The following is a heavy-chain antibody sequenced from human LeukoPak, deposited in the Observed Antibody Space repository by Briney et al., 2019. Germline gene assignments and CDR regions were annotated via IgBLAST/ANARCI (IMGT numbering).Heavy chain of an antibody. V-gene: IGHV4-4*09. J-gene: IGHJ5*02. CDR1: GGSISSYY. CDR2: IYTSGST. CDR3: ARHPCTASGRGGFDP. D-gene: IGHD6-25*01. Sequence: SETLSLTCTVSGGSISSYYWSWIRQPPGKGLEWIGYIYTSGSTNYNPSLQSRVTISVDTSRNQFSLKLSSVTAADTAVYYCARHPCTASGRGGFDPWGQGTLVTVSS.